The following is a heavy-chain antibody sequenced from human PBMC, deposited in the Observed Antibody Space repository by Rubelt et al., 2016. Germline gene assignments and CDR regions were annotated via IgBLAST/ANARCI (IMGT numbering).Heavy chain of an antibody. D-gene: IGHD6-19*01. J-gene: IGHJ4*02. CDR3: AKDRGGGIGSFIAVAGWGDY. V-gene: IGHV4-39*07. Sequence: KSRVTISVDTSKNQFSLKLSSVTAADTAVYYCAKDRGGGIGSFIAVAGWGDYWGQGTLVTVSS.